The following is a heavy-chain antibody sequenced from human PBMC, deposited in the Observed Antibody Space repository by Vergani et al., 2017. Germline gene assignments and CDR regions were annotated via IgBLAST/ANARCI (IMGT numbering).Heavy chain of an antibody. Sequence: QVQLVQSGAEVKKPGSSVKVSCKASGGTFSSYAISWVRQAPGQGLEWMGRIIPILGIANYAQKFQGRVTITADKSTSTAYMELSSLRSEDTAVYYCARDGFITIFGVDQNWFDHWGQGTLVTVSS. D-gene: IGHD3-3*01. CDR1: GGTFSSYA. V-gene: IGHV1-69*04. CDR3: ARDGFITIFGVDQNWFDH. CDR2: IIPILGIA. J-gene: IGHJ5*02.